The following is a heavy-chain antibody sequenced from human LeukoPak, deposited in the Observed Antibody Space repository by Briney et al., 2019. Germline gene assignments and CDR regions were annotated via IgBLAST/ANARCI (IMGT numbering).Heavy chain of an antibody. CDR3: AKLGACSGGSCSELVDY. D-gene: IGHD2-15*01. J-gene: IGHJ4*02. CDR1: GFTFSSYG. V-gene: IGHV3-30*18. CDR2: ISYDGSNK. Sequence: PGGSLRPSCAASGFTFSSYGMHWVRQAPGKGLEWVAVISYDGSNKYYADSVKGRFTISRDNSKNTLYLQMNSLRAEDTAVYYCAKLGACSGGSCSELVDYWGQGTLVTVSS.